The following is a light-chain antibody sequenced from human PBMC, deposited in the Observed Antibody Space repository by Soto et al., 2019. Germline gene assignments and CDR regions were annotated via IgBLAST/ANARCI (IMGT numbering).Light chain of an antibody. CDR1: QGISSY. Sequence: AIRMTQSPSSLSASTGDRVTITCRASQGISSYLAWYQQKQGKAPTLLIYAASTMRSGVPSKFIGSRSETDVTLTIICLQSEDYATYYCQQYYSYPRLTFGGGTKVEIK. CDR2: AAS. CDR3: QQYYSYPRLT. J-gene: IGKJ4*02. V-gene: IGKV1-8*01.